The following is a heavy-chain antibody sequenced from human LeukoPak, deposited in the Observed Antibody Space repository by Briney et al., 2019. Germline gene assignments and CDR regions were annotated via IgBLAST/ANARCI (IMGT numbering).Heavy chain of an antibody. Sequence: GRPLRLSCAASGFTFRAHSMPWVRQAPGKGLEWVAFTSYDGSKKYYGDSVKGRFTISRDNSKNTLYLQMSTLRAEDTGVYYCTRNPEMQYWFDPWGQGTLVTVPS. CDR1: GFTFRAHS. V-gene: IGHV3-30*04. CDR2: TSYDGSKK. J-gene: IGHJ5*02. CDR3: TRNPEMQYWFDP.